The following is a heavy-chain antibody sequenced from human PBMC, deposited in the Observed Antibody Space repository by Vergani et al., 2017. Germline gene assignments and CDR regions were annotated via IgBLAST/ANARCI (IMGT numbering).Heavy chain of an antibody. V-gene: IGHV1-2*02. J-gene: IGHJ5*02. Sequence: QEQLVQSGAEVKKPGASLKVSCKASGYTFTSCYVHWVRQAPGQGLEWMGWINPNSGATTYAQKFQGRVTMTRDTSISTAYMELSSLRSDDTAVYYCARSQYCSTTSCYLFDPWGQGTLVTVSS. D-gene: IGHD2-2*01. CDR3: ARSQYCSTTSCYLFDP. CDR2: INPNSGAT. CDR1: GYTFTSCY.